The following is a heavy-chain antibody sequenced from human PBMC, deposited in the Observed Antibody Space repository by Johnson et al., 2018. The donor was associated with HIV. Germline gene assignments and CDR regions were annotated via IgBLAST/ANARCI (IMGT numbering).Heavy chain of an antibody. CDR1: GFTFSDYY. CDR2: ISSRGSAI. Sequence: VQVVESGGGLVQPGGSLRLSCAASGFTFSDYYMSWIRQAPGKGLEWVSYISSRGSAIYYADSVKGRFTISRDNAKNSLYLQMNSLRAEDTAVYYCARARPSPGWYSINDAFDIWGQGTMVTVSS. D-gene: IGHD6-19*01. J-gene: IGHJ3*02. CDR3: ARARPSPGWYSINDAFDI. V-gene: IGHV3-11*04.